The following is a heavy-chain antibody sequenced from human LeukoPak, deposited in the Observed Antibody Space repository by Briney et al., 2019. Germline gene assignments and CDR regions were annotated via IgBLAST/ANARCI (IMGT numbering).Heavy chain of an antibody. V-gene: IGHV1-46*01. CDR2: INPSGGST. D-gene: IGHD2-15*01. CDR1: GYTFTSYY. J-gene: IGHJ4*02. CDR3: AREGCSGGSCYYPGEALDY. Sequence: ASVKVSCKASGYTFTSYYMHWVRQAPGQGLEWMGIINPSGGSTSYAQKFQGRVTMTRDTSTSTVYMELSSLRSEDTAVYYCAREGCSGGSCYYPGEALDYWGQGTLVTVSS.